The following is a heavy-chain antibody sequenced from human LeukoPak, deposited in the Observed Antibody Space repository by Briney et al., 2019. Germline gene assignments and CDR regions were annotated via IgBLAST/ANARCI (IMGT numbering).Heavy chain of an antibody. CDR2: IRYDGSNK. J-gene: IGHJ4*02. CDR3: AKDSAVACTNLDY. V-gene: IGHV3-30*02. D-gene: IGHD6-19*01. CDR1: RFTFSSYG. Sequence: GGSLRLSCAASRFTFSSYGMHWVRQAPGKGLEWVAFIRYDGSNKYYADSVKGRFTISRDNSKNTLYLQMNSLRAEDTAVYYCAKDSAVACTNLDYWGQGTLVTVSS.